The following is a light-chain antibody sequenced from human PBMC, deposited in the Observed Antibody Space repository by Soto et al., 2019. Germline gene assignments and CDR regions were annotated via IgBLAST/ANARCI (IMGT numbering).Light chain of an antibody. Sequence: QSVLTQPPSASGTPGQTVTISCSGSSSNIGSNTVNWYQQLPGTAPKLLIYRNDQRPSGVPDRFSGSKSGTSASLAIRGLQSEDEADCYCAAWDDSLNGYWVFGGGTKLTVL. J-gene: IGLJ3*02. CDR3: AAWDDSLNGYWV. CDR1: SSNIGSNT. CDR2: RND. V-gene: IGLV1-44*01.